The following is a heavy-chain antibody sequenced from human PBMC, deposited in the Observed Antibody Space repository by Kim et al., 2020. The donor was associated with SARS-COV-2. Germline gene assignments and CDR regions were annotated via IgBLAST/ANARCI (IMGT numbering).Heavy chain of an antibody. CDR2: LRNKANSYTT. Sequence: GGSLRLSCAASGFTFSDHYMDWVRQAPGKGLEWVGRLRNKANSYTTEYAASVKGRFTISRDDSKNSLYLQMLSLKTDDTAVYYCVRAGIIVTPYDYDYWGPGTLVTVSS. CDR1: GFTFSDHY. J-gene: IGHJ4*02. CDR3: VRAGIIVTPYDYDY. V-gene: IGHV3-72*01. D-gene: IGHD2-15*01.